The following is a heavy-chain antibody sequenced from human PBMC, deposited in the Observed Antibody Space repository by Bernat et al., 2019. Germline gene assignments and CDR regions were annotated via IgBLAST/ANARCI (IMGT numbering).Heavy chain of an antibody. J-gene: IGHJ4*02. CDR2: ISSYGEST. CDR1: GFTFRSYV. D-gene: IGHD2-15*01. Sequence: EVQLVESGGGLVQPGGSLRLSCAASGFTFRSYVMHWVRQAPGKGLEYVSAISSYGESTYYADSVKGRFTISRDNSKNTLYLQLGSLRAEDMAVYYCGRAPGGICRALDYWGQGTLVTVSS. CDR3: GRAPGGICRALDY. V-gene: IGHV3-64*07.